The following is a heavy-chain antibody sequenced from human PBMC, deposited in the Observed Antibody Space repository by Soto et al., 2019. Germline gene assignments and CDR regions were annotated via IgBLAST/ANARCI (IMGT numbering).Heavy chain of an antibody. J-gene: IGHJ3*02. Sequence: QVQLVQSGAEVKKPGSSVKVSCKASGDTSSNYAITWVRQAPGQGLEWMGGIIPKFGSANYAQRFQGRVTIAADDSTSTAYMEVSGLKSEDTAVYYCARSGPVGGRYYGPDVFDIWGQGTMVTVSS. CDR2: IIPKFGSA. CDR1: GDTSSNYA. V-gene: IGHV1-69*01. CDR3: ARSGPVGGRYYGPDVFDI. D-gene: IGHD1-26*01.